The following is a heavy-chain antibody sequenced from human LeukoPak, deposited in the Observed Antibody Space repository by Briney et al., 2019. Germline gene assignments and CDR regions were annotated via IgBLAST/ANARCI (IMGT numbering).Heavy chain of an antibody. CDR2: INPNSGGT. V-gene: IGHV1-2*06. CDR1: GYTCTGYY. J-gene: IGHJ3*02. CDR3: ARIVGATAAAFDI. Sequence: ASVKVSCKASGYTCTGYYMHWVRQAPGQGLEWMGRINPNSGGTNYAQKFQGRVTMTRDTSISTAYMELSRLRSDDTAVYYCARIVGATAAAFDIWGQGTMVTVSS. D-gene: IGHD1-26*01.